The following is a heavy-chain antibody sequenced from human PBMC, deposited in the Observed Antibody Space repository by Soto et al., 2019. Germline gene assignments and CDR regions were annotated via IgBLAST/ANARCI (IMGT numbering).Heavy chain of an antibody. CDR3: ARGGEGLRFLEWLLYLDY. V-gene: IGHV1-2*04. D-gene: IGHD3-3*01. Sequence: QVQLVQSGAEVKKPGASVKVSCKASGYTFTGYYMHWVRQAPGQGLEWMGWINPNSGGTNYAQKFQGWVTMTRDTSISTAYMELSSRRYDDTAVYDCARGGEGLRFLEWLLYLDYWGQGTLVTVSS. J-gene: IGHJ4*02. CDR1: GYTFTGYY. CDR2: INPNSGGT.